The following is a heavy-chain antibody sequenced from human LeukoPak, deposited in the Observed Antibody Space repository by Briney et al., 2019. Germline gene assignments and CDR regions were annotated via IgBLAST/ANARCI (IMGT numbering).Heavy chain of an antibody. V-gene: IGHV4-30-2*01. Sequence: SQTLSLTCAVSGGSISSGGYSWSWIRQPPGKGLEWIGYVYHSGSTNYNPSLKSRVTISVDTSKNQFSLKLSSVTAADTAVYYCARARAELRYFDWLLPHQPPHFDYWGQGTLVTVSS. J-gene: IGHJ4*02. CDR1: GGSISSGGYS. D-gene: IGHD3-9*01. CDR3: ARARAELRYFDWLLPHQPPHFDY. CDR2: VYHSGST.